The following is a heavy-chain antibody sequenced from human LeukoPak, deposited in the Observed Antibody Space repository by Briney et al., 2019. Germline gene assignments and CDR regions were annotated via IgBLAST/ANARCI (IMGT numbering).Heavy chain of an antibody. CDR2: IYYSGST. D-gene: IGHD3-10*01. CDR3: ARVPTITFFDY. Sequence: SETLSLTCTVSGGSISTSSYYWGWIRHHPGKGLEWIGTIYYSGSTFYNPSLKSRVTISVDTSKNQFSLKLTSVTAADTAVYYCARVPTITFFDYWGQGTLVTVSS. J-gene: IGHJ4*02. CDR1: GGSISTSSYY. V-gene: IGHV4-39*07.